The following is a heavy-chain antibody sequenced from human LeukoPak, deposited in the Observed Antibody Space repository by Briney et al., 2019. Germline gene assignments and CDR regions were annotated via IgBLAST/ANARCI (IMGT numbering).Heavy chain of an antibody. CDR3: ARVPAAGTGPDY. J-gene: IGHJ4*02. CDR2: IYYSGST. D-gene: IGHD6-13*01. CDR1: GGSINNYY. Sequence: PSETLSLTCTVSGGSINNYYWSWIRQPPGKGLEWIGYIYYSGSTNYNPSLKSRVTILVDTSKTQFSLKLTSVTAADTAVYFCARVPAAGTGPDYWGQGTLVTVSS. V-gene: IGHV4-59*01.